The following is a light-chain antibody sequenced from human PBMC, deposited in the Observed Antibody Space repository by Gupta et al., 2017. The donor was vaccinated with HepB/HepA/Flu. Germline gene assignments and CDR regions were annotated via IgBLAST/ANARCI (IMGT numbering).Light chain of an antibody. Sequence: QSALTQPPSVSGSPGQSVPISCPGTSSDIGSYNRVSWYQQSPGTAPKLIIYEVDNRPSGVPDRFSGSKSGNTASLTISGLQTEDEADYYCSSYTTSSTYVFGIGTKVTVL. CDR3: SSYTTSSTYV. V-gene: IGLV2-18*02. CDR2: EVD. CDR1: SSDIGSYNR. J-gene: IGLJ1*01.